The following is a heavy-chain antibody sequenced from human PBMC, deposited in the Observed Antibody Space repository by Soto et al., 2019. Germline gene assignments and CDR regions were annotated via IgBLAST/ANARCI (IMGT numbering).Heavy chain of an antibody. Sequence: SETLSLTCTVSGASISSYYWTWIRQPPGKGLEWIGYIYYSGSTNYNPSLKSRVTISVDTSKNQFSLKLSSVTAADTAVYYCARVTERITMVRGVIPNGIDPWGQGTLVTVSS. CDR2: IYYSGST. CDR3: ARVTERITMVRGVIPNGIDP. J-gene: IGHJ5*02. V-gene: IGHV4-59*01. D-gene: IGHD3-10*01. CDR1: GASISSYY.